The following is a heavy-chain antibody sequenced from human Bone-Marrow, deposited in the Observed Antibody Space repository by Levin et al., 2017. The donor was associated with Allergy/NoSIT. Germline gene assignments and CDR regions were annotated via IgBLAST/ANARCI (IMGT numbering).Heavy chain of an antibody. V-gene: IGHV4-4*02. CDR1: GGSISSSNW. CDR2: IYHSGST. D-gene: IGHD6-19*01. Sequence: SSETLSLTCAVSGGSISSSNWWSWVRQPPGKGLEWIGEIYHSGSTNYNPSLKSRVTISVDKSKNQFSLKLSSVTAADTAVYYCARAPSSGCPPEIYYYGMDVWGQGTTVTVSS. J-gene: IGHJ6*02. CDR3: ARAPSSGCPPEIYYYGMDV.